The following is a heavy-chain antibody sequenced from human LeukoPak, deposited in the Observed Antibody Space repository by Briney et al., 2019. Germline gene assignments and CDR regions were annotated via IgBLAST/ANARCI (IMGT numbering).Heavy chain of an antibody. D-gene: IGHD4/OR15-4a*01. V-gene: IGHV4-31*03. CDR2: IYYSGST. CDR3: ASANYDMAFDI. CDR1: GGSISSGGYY. J-gene: IGHJ3*02. Sequence: SETLSLTCTVSGGSISSGGYYWSWIRQHPGKGLEWIGYIYYSGSTDYNPSLKSRFTMSVDTSKNQFSLKLSSVTAADTAVYYCASANYDMAFDIWGQGTMVTVSS.